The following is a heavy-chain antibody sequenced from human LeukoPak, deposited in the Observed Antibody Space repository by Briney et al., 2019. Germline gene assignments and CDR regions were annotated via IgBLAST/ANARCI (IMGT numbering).Heavy chain of an antibody. CDR1: GFTVSSNY. CDR2: IYSGGST. V-gene: IGHV3-53*01. D-gene: IGHD3-3*01. Sequence: GGSLRLSCAASGFTVSSNYMSWVRQAPGKGLEWVSVIYSGGSTYYADSVKGRFTISRDNSKNTLYLQMNSLRAEDTAVYYCARGITIFGVVIISYYYYGMDVWGQGTTVTVSS. CDR3: ARGITIFGVVIISYYYYGMDV. J-gene: IGHJ6*02.